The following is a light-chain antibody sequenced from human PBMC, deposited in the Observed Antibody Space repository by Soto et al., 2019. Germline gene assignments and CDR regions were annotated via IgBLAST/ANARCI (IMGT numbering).Light chain of an antibody. CDR3: QQYGGFPYT. Sequence: EIVLTQSPGTLSLSPGERATLSCRASQSVSSNYLAWYQQKPGQAPRLLIYGASSRATGIPDRFSGSGSGTEYTLTIRRLEPEDLAVYYCQQYGGFPYTFGQGTRLEIK. J-gene: IGKJ2*01. CDR1: QSVSSNY. CDR2: GAS. V-gene: IGKV3-20*01.